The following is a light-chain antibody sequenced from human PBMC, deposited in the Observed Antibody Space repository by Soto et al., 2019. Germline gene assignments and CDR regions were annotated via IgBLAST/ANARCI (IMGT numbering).Light chain of an antibody. CDR3: AAWDDSLKALV. V-gene: IGLV1-44*01. CDR1: SSNIGTNT. CDR2: SNN. J-gene: IGLJ2*01. Sequence: QSVLSQSPSASGTPGQRVIISCSGSSSNIGTNTVSWHQQVPGAAPKLLIWSNNQRPSGVPDRFSGSKSGTSASLAISGLQSEDEADYHCAAWDDSLKALVFGGGTKLTVL.